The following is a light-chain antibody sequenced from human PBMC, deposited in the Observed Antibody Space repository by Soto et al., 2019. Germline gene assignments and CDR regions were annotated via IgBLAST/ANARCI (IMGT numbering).Light chain of an antibody. V-gene: IGKV1-12*02. CDR1: QGIGSW. CDR3: QQANSFT. Sequence: DLQMTQSPSSVSASVGDRVTITCRASQGIGSWLAWYQQKPGKAPILLIYGASTLQSGVPSRFSGSGSGTDFTLTISSLQPEDFATYYCQQANSFTFGGGTKVEIK. J-gene: IGKJ4*01. CDR2: GAS.